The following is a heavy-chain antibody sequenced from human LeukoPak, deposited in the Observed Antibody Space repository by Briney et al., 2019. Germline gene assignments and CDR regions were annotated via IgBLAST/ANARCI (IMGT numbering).Heavy chain of an antibody. Sequence: GGSLRLSCAASGFTFANYALSWVRQGPGKGLEWVSTISGSGGSTYYAEFVKGRFTISRANSKDTLFLQMNSLRADDTAVYFCAKDQKSIAAAGYDYWGQGTVVTVSS. CDR1: GFTFANYA. CDR3: AKDQKSIAAAGYDY. CDR2: ISGSGGST. V-gene: IGHV3-23*01. J-gene: IGHJ4*02. D-gene: IGHD6-13*01.